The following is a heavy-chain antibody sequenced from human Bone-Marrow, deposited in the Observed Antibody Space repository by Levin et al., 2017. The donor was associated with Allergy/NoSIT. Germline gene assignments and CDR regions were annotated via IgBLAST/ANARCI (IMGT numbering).Heavy chain of an antibody. CDR3: AKHQSAYHSQYYGMDV. J-gene: IGHJ6*02. Sequence: GESLKISCAASGFTFRNYAMSWVRQDPAKGLEWVSAIRDSGDSPYYADSVKGRFTISRDNSKNTLYLQMNSLRAEDTALYYCAKHQSAYHSQYYGMDVWGPGTTVTVSS. CDR2: IRDSGDSP. D-gene: IGHD3-3*01. V-gene: IGHV3-23*01. CDR1: GFTFRNYA.